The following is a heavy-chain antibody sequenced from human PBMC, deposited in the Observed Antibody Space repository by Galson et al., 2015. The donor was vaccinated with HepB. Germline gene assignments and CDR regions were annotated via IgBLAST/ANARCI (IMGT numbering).Heavy chain of an antibody. CDR3: ARWAEYCSTANCYFPLDY. CDR1: GGTFSNYA. D-gene: IGHD2-2*01. V-gene: IGHV1-69*13. Sequence: SVKVSCKASGGTFSNYAFSWVRQAPGQGLEWMGVIIPMFRTPKYAQKFQGRVTITADESTTTVYMELSSLRSEDTAVYYCARWAEYCSTANCYFPLDYWCQGTLVTVSS. J-gene: IGHJ4*02. CDR2: IIPMFRTP.